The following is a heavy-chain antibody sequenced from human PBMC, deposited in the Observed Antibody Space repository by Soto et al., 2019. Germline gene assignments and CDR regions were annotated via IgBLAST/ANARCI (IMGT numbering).Heavy chain of an antibody. D-gene: IGHD1-20*01. CDR3: AKPPDYNWNDY. J-gene: IGHJ4*02. CDR1: GFTFRNLG. Sequence: GFTFRNLGMPCVRQAPGKGLQWVSVISGSGGNTYYADSVKGRFTISRDNSKDTLYLQMNNLRAEDTAVYYCAKPPDYNWNDYWGQGTLVTVSS. V-gene: IGHV3-23*01. CDR2: ISGSGGNT.